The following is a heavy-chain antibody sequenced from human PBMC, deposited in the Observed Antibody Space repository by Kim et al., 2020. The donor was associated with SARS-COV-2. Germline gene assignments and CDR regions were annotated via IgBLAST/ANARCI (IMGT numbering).Heavy chain of an antibody. D-gene: IGHD2-15*01. CDR3: AREREYCSGGSCYGPFGY. Sequence: SETLSLTCTVSGGSISSYYWSWIRQPAGKGLEWIGRIYTSGSTNYNPSLKSRVTMSVDTSKNQFSLKLSSVTAADTAVYYCAREREYCSGGSCYGPFGYWGQGTLVTVSS. CDR1: GGSISSYY. J-gene: IGHJ4*02. V-gene: IGHV4-4*07. CDR2: IYTSGST.